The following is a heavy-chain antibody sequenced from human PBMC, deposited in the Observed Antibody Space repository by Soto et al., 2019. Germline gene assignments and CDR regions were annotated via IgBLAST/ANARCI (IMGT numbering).Heavy chain of an antibody. Sequence: QVQLQESGPGLVKPSQTLSLTCTVSGGSISSGGCYWSWIRQHPGMGLEWIGYSHSSAGTYYNPSRKSRLSISLDTSENQFSLRLSSVTAADTAIYYCARADFDSGSPFFDYWGQGTLVTVSS. CDR1: GGSISSGGCY. D-gene: IGHD3-10*01. J-gene: IGHJ4*02. CDR3: ARADFDSGSPFFDY. V-gene: IGHV4-31*03. CDR2: SHSSAGT.